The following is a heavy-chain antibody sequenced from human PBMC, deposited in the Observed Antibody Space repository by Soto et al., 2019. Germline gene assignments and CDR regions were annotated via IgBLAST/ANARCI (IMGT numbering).Heavy chain of an antibody. CDR1: GFALITTGAG. V-gene: IGHV2-5*02. Sequence: QITLKESGPTLVQPTQTLTLTCSSSGFALITTGAGVGWIRQPPGKAPEWLALIYWDGEKRYIPALKSRLTITKDSSKNQVVLTMTNMDPVDTATYYCARRQSIMIRGANAFDIWGQGTFLSVSS. CDR3: ARRQSIMIRGANAFDI. J-gene: IGHJ3*02. D-gene: IGHD3-10*01. CDR2: IYWDGEK.